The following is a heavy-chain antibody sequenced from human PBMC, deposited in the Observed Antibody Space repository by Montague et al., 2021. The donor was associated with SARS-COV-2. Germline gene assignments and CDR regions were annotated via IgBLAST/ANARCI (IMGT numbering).Heavy chain of an antibody. J-gene: IGHJ6*03. V-gene: IGHV4-34*01. CDR3: ARLGDGFVPSPILGLGPYYSFYYMDV. CDR2: INQSGNT. D-gene: IGHD2-2*02. CDR1: GGSFSRYY. Sequence: SETLSLTCTVSGGSFSRYYWSWIRQPPGKGLEWIGEINQSGNTKYSPSLQSRVSISLDTSRNQFSLKVTSVTAADTAIYYCARLGDGFVPSPILGLGPYYSFYYMDVWGKGTTVTVSS.